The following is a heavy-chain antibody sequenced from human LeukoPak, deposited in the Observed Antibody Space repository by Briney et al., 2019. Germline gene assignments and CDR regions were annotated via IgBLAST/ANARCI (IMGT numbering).Heavy chain of an antibody. D-gene: IGHD2-2*01. J-gene: IGHJ4*02. Sequence: SETLSLTCTVSGGSISSGSYYWSWIRQPAGKGLGWIGRIYTSGSTNYNPSLKSRVTISVDTSKNQFSLKLSSVTAADAAVYYCARTYCSSTSCYGFFDYWGQGTLVTVSS. CDR1: GGSISSGSYY. V-gene: IGHV4-61*02. CDR3: ARTYCSSTSCYGFFDY. CDR2: IYTSGST.